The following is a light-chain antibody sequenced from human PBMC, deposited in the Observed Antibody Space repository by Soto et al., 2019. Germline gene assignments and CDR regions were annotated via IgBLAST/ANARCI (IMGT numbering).Light chain of an antibody. Sequence: VVLTQSPATLSVSPGERATLSCRASENINTYLAWYQQKPGQAPKLLIYDASNRATCIPARFSASGSGTDFPLTISSLEPEDFAVYYCQHRNNWPLTFGGGTTVEIK. V-gene: IGKV3-11*01. CDR3: QHRNNWPLT. J-gene: IGKJ4*01. CDR1: ENINTY. CDR2: DAS.